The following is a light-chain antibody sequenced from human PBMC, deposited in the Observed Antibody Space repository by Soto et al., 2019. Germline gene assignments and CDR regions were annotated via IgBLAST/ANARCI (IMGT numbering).Light chain of an antibody. J-gene: IGLJ2*01. Sequence: ELTQPPSVSAAPGQKVTISCSGSSSDIGNNYVSWYQQLPGTAPKLLIYDNNKRPSGIPDRFSGSKSGTSGTLDITGLRTGDEADYYCATWDGSLTGEVFGGGTKLTVL. CDR2: DNN. CDR1: SSDIGNNY. CDR3: ATWDGSLTGEV. V-gene: IGLV1-51*01.